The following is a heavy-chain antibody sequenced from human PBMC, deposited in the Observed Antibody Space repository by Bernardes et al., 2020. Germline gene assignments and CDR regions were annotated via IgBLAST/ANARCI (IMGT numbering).Heavy chain of an antibody. V-gene: IGHV4-34*01. CDR3: ARRGGGYCSSTSCYTARYYYYMDV. Sequence: SETLSLTCAVYGGSFSGYYWSWIRQPPGKGLEWIGEINHSGSTNYNPSLKSRVTISVDTSKNQFSLKLSSVTAADTAVYYCARRGGGYCSSTSCYTARYYYYMDVWGKGTTVTVSS. D-gene: IGHD2-2*02. CDR2: INHSGST. J-gene: IGHJ6*03. CDR1: GGSFSGYY.